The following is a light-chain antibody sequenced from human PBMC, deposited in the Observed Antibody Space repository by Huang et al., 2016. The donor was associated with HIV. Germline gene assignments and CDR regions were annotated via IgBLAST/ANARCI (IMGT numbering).Light chain of an antibody. V-gene: IGKV1-9*01. Sequence: IQLTQSPSSLSASVGDRVPITSRASQDISSYLAWYQLKPGKALKLLIYAASSLHDGVPLRFSVSGSGTDFIFTINHLQPEDSSTYYCQQVKTYPLIFGGGTKVEF. J-gene: IGKJ4*01. CDR3: QQVKTYPLI. CDR2: AAS. CDR1: QDISSY.